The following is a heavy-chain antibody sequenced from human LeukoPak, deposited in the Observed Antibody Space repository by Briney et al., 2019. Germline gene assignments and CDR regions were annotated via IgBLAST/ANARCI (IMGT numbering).Heavy chain of an antibody. CDR3: ARGYSSGGLDY. Sequence: SQTLSLTCTVSGGSISSGTHYWTWIRQPAGKGLEWIGRIYASGTTNYNPSLKSRVTISVDTSKNQFPLKLSSVTAADTAVYYCARGYSSGGLDYWGQGTLVTVSS. J-gene: IGHJ4*02. CDR1: GGSISSGTHY. CDR2: IYASGTT. V-gene: IGHV4-61*02. D-gene: IGHD6-19*01.